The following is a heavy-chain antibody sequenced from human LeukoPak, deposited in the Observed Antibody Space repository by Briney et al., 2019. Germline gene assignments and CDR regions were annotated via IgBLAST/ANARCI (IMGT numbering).Heavy chain of an antibody. D-gene: IGHD3-10*01. CDR1: GYTFTSYY. CDR2: INPSGGST. V-gene: IGHV1-46*01. J-gene: IGHJ4*02. Sequence: ASVKVSCKASGYTFTSYYMHWVRQAPGQVLAWMGIINPSGGSTSYAQKFQGRVTMTRDTSTSTVYMELSSLRSEDTAVYYCARDQSGSQYRYWGQGTLVTVSS. CDR3: ARDQSGSQYRY.